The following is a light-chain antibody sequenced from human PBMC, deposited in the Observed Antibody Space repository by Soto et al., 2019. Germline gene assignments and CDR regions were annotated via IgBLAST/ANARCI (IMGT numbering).Light chain of an antibody. CDR3: QRRSNWA. CDR2: DAS. V-gene: IGKV3-11*01. Sequence: EIVLTQSPATLSLSPGERATLSCRASQSVSSYLAWYQQKPGQAPRLLIYDASNRTTGIPARFSGSGSGTDFTLTISSLEPEEFAVYYCQRRSNWAFGGGTKVEIK. J-gene: IGKJ4*01. CDR1: QSVSSY.